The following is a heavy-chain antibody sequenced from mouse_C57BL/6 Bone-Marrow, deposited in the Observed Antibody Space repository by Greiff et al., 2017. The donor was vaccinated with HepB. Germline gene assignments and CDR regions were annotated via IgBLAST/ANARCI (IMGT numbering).Heavy chain of an antibody. D-gene: IGHD2-3*01. CDR2: ISDGGSYT. Sequence: EVKLVESGGGLVKPGGSLKLSCAASGFTFSSYAMSWVRQTPEKRLEWVATISDGGSYTYYPDNVKGRFTISRDNAKNNLYLQMSHLKSEDTAMYYCAREGYEYFDVWGTGTTVTVSS. CDR3: AREGYEYFDV. CDR1: GFTFSSYA. V-gene: IGHV5-4*01. J-gene: IGHJ1*03.